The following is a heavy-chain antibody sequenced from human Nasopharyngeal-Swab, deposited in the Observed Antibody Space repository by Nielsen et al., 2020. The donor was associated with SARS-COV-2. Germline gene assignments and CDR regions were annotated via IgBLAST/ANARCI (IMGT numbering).Heavy chain of an antibody. Sequence: GESLKISCAASGFTFSSYAMHWVRQAPGKGLEWVAVISYDGSNEYYADSVKGRFTISRDNSKNTLYLQMNSLRAEDTAVYYCARGPGYYYDSSGSFPVYWGQGTLVTVSS. CDR2: ISYDGSNE. J-gene: IGHJ4*02. V-gene: IGHV3-30-3*01. CDR1: GFTFSSYA. D-gene: IGHD3-22*01. CDR3: ARGPGYYYDSSGSFPVY.